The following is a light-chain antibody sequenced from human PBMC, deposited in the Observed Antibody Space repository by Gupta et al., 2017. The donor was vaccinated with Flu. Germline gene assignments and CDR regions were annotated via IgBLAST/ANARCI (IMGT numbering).Light chain of an antibody. CDR3: RQYNSCPRIT. J-gene: IGKJ5*01. V-gene: IGKV3-15*01. CDR2: SAS. Sequence: EIVMTQSPATLSVSRGARASLSCRASQSVSSNLAWYQQKPGQAPSHLISSASTRATGIPAWFSGSGAGTEVTLTISSLQSEDFAVYYCRQYNSCPRITFGQGTRLEIK. CDR1: QSVSSN.